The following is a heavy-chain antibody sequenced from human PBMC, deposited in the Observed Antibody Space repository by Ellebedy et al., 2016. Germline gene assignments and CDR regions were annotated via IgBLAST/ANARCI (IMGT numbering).Heavy chain of an antibody. V-gene: IGHV4-34*01. J-gene: IGHJ4*02. CDR2: INHSGST. Sequence: SETLSLXXAVYGGSFSGYYWSWIRQPPGKGLEWIGEINHSGSTNYNPSLKSRVTISVDTSKNQFSLKLSSVTAADTAVYYCAREPRGVRQYYFDYWGQGTLVTVSS. D-gene: IGHD3-10*01. CDR3: AREPRGVRQYYFDY. CDR1: GGSFSGYY.